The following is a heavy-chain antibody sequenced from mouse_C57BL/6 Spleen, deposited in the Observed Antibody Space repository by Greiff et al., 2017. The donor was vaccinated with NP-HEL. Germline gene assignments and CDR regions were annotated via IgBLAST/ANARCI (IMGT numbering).Heavy chain of an antibody. CDR1: GYTFTDYY. V-gene: IGHV1-76*01. D-gene: IGHD2-5*01. J-gene: IGHJ2*01. CDR3: ARGGTYYSNRYFDY. Sequence: QVQLQQSGAELVRPGASVKLSCKASGYTFTDYYINWVKQRPGQGLEWIARIYPGSGNTYYNEKFKGKATLTAEKSSSTAYMQLSSLTSEDSAVYFCARGGTYYSNRYFDYWGQGTTLTVSS. CDR2: IYPGSGNT.